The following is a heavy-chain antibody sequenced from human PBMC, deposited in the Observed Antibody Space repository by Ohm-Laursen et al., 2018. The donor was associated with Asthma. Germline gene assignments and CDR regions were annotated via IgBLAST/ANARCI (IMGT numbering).Heavy chain of an antibody. D-gene: IGHD5-12*01. CDR3: TKGRLSIVGTNFDY. J-gene: IGHJ4*02. V-gene: IGHV3-74*01. CDR2: IFPDGRRT. CDR1: GFTFSDYF. Sequence: SLRLSCTASGFTFSDYFMHWVRQGPGEGLVWISHIFPDGRRTNYADSVKGRFTISRDNAKNSLYLQMNSLRPDDTAFYYCTKGRLSIVGTNFDYWGQGTQVTVSS.